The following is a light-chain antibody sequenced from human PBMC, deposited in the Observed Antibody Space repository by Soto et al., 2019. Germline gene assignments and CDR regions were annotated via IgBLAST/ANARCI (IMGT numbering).Light chain of an antibody. J-gene: IGKJ4*01. CDR2: KVS. Sequence: DVVMTQSPLSLPVTLGQPASISCRSSQSLVYSDGDTYLSWFQQRPGQSPRRLIYKVSNRDSGVPDRFSGSETGTDFTLKISRVEAEDVGVYYCMQGTHWPPVTFGGGTKVEIK. CDR1: QSLVYSDGDTY. V-gene: IGKV2-30*01. CDR3: MQGTHWPPVT.